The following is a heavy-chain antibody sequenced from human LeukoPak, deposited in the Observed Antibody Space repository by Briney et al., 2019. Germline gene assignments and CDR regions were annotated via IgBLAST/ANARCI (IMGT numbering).Heavy chain of an antibody. CDR3: ARDGYDSSGHRYYFDY. J-gene: IGHJ4*02. D-gene: IGHD3-22*01. Sequence: ASVKVSCKASGYTFTGYYMHWVRQAPGRGLEWMGWINPNSGGTNYAQKFQGRVTMTRDTSISTAYMELSRLRSDDTAVYYCARDGYDSSGHRYYFDYWGQGTLVTVSS. V-gene: IGHV1-2*02. CDR2: INPNSGGT. CDR1: GYTFTGYY.